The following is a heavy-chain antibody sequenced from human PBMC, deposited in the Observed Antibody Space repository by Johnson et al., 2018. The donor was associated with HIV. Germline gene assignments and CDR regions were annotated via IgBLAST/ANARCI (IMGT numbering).Heavy chain of an antibody. CDR1: GFTFSSYA. V-gene: IGHV3-30*04. D-gene: IGHD6-13*01. CDR2: ISYDGSNN. Sequence: QVQLVESGGGVVQPGRSLRLSCAASGFTFSSYAMHWVRQAPGKGLEWVAVISYDGSNNYYADSVKGRFTISRDTSKNTLYLQMNSLGTEDTAIYYCARGGKGIAAVCWFDNDVFYMWGQGTMVTVS. CDR3: ARGGKGIAAVCWFDNDVFYM. J-gene: IGHJ3*02.